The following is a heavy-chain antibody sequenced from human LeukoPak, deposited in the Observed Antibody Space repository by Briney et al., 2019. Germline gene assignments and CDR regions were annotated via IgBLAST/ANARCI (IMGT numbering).Heavy chain of an antibody. D-gene: IGHD6-19*01. CDR3: ASAPRYSSGWYGGFDY. Sequence: GGSLRLSCAASGFTFSSYAMSWVRQAPGKGLEWVSAISGSGGSTYYADSVKGRFTISRDDSKNTLYLQMNSLRAEDTAVYYCASAPRYSSGWYGGFDYWGQGTLVTVSS. V-gene: IGHV3-23*01. CDR1: GFTFSSYA. J-gene: IGHJ4*02. CDR2: ISGSGGST.